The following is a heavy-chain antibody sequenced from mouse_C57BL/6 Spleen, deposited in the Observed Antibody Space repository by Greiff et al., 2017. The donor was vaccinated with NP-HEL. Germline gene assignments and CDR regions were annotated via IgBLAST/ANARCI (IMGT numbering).Heavy chain of an antibody. J-gene: IGHJ2*01. CDR1: GYTFTSYW. Sequence: QVQLQQPGAELVRPGSSVKLSCKASGYTFTSYWMDWVKQRPGQGLEWIGNIYPSDSETHYNQKFKDKATLTVDKSSSTAYMQLSSLTSEDSAVYYCARWLLNLDYWGQGTTLTVSS. CDR2: IYPSDSET. CDR3: ARWLLNLDY. D-gene: IGHD2-3*01. V-gene: IGHV1-61*01.